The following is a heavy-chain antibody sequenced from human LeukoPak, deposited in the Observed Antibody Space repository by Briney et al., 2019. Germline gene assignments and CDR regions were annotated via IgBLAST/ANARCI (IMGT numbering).Heavy chain of an antibody. CDR1: GGPISSSSYY. CDR3: ARVNNYYDSSGYYLGNAFDI. J-gene: IGHJ3*02. V-gene: IGHV4-39*07. D-gene: IGHD3-22*01. Sequence: PSETLSLTCTVSGGPISSSSYYWGWIPQPPGKGLEWIGSYYYSGSTYYNPSLKSRVTISVDTSKNQFSLKLSSVTAADTAVYYCARVNNYYDSSGYYLGNAFDIWGQGTMVTVSS. CDR2: YYYSGST.